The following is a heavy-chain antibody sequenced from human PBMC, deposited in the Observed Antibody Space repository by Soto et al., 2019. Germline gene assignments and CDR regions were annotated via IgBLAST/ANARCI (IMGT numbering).Heavy chain of an antibody. CDR3: AKVDVYVTPSPQDV. D-gene: IGHD3-16*01. CDR1: GYSFTRYG. Sequence: QVQLVQSGAEVKNPGASVKVSCKASGYSFTRYGIGWARQAPGQGLEWMGWINAYNGNTNYAQNLQGRLTLTTDTPXTTAYMELRSLRSNDTAIYYCAKVDVYVTPSPQDVWGQGTTVTVSS. J-gene: IGHJ6*02. V-gene: IGHV1-18*01. CDR2: INAYNGNT.